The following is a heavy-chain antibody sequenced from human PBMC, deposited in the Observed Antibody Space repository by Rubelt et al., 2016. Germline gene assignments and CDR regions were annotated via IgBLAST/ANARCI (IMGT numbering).Heavy chain of an antibody. CDR2: ISYDGSNK. V-gene: IGHV3-30*04. D-gene: IGHD2-2*01. CDR3: AREITPADLD. CDR1: GFTFSSYA. Sequence: QVQLVESGGGVVQPGRSLRLSCAASGFTFSSYAMHWVRQAPGKGLEWVAVISYDGSNKYYAASVKGRFTISRDNSKNTLYLQMNSLRAEDTAAYYCAREITPADLDWGQGTLVTVSS. J-gene: IGHJ4*02.